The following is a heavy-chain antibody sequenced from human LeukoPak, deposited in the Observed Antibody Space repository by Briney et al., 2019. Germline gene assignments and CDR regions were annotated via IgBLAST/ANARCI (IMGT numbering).Heavy chain of an antibody. CDR3: AGSGDIVATKSFDY. D-gene: IGHD5-12*01. CDR1: GYTFTSYY. J-gene: IGHJ4*02. CDR2: INPSGGST. Sequence: GASVKASCKASGYTFTSYYMHWVRQAPGQGLEWMGIINPSGGSTNYAQKLQGRVTMTTDTSTGTAYMELRSLRSDDTAVYYCAGSGDIVATKSFDYWGQGTLVTVSS. V-gene: IGHV1-46*01.